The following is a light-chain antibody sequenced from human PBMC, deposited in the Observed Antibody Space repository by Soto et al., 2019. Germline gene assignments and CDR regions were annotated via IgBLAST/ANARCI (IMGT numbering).Light chain of an antibody. CDR3: QQYGSSLSIT. J-gene: IGKJ5*01. CDR1: QSFSSSY. V-gene: IGKV3-20*01. Sequence: EIGLTQSPGTLSLSPGERATLSCRASQSFSSSYLAWYQQKPGQAPRLLIYGASSRATGIPDRFSGSGSGTDFTLTISRLEPEDFAVYYCQQYGSSLSITFGQGTRLEIK. CDR2: GAS.